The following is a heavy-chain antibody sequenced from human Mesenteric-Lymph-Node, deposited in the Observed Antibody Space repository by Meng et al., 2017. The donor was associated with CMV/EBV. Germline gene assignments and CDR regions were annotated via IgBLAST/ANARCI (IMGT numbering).Heavy chain of an antibody. J-gene: IGHJ3*02. D-gene: IGHD1-26*01. Sequence: ASVKVSCKASGYTFTSYGISWVRQAPGQGLEWMGWINPNSGGTNYAQKFQGRVTMTRDTSISTAYMELSRLRSDDTAVYYCARGGIVGATDHAFDIWGQGTMVTVSS. CDR3: ARGGIVGATDHAFDI. CDR1: GYTFTSYG. V-gene: IGHV1-2*02. CDR2: INPNSGGT.